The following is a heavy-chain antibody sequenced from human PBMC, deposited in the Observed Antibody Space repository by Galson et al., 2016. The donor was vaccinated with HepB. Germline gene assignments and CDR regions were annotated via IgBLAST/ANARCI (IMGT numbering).Heavy chain of an antibody. V-gene: IGHV3-33*01. CDR3: ASEAPILAPTLDY. CDR1: GFTFSSYG. J-gene: IGHJ4*02. Sequence: SLRLSCAASGFTFSSYGMQWVRQAPGKGLEWVACIWYDGSNKYYANSVKGRFTISRDNSKNTLYLQMNSLRAEDTAVYYCASEAPILAPTLDYWGQGTLVTVSS. D-gene: IGHD2/OR15-2a*01. CDR2: IWYDGSNK.